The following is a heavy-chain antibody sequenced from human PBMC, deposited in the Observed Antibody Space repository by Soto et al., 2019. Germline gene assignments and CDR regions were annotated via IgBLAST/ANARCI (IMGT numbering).Heavy chain of an antibody. D-gene: IGHD5-18*01. J-gene: IGHJ4*02. CDR1: GVSISSHDW. V-gene: IGHV4-4*02. CDR2: SHQSGNT. CDR3: ATRDTGRVY. Sequence: QVQLQESGPGLVKPSGTLSLTCAVSGVSISSHDWWTWVRQPPGKGLEWIGESHQSGNTNYNSSLESRVTISLDKSKNQFSLQLSSVTVADTAVYYCATRDTGRVYWGQGTLVTVSS.